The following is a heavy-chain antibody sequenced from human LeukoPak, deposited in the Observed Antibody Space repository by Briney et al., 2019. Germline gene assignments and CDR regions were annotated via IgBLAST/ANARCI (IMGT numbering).Heavy chain of an antibody. CDR1: GYSISSGYY. CDR3: ARDLEWELPI. Sequence: SDTLSLTCTVSGYSISSGYYRGWIRQPPGKGLEWIGSIFHSGSTYYHPSLKGRVTISVDTSKEQFSLNLTSVTAADTAVYYCARDLEWELPIWGQGTLVTVSS. CDR2: IFHSGST. V-gene: IGHV4-38-2*02. D-gene: IGHD1-26*01. J-gene: IGHJ4*02.